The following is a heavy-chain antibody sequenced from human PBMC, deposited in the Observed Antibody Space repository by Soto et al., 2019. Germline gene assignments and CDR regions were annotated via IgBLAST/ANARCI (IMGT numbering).Heavy chain of an antibody. CDR3: ARIQAGTVLVLPTHLCYMHF. J-gene: IGHJ6*03. CDR2: TYYTGRT. D-gene: IGHD1-7*01. CDR1: GYAINGSY. V-gene: IGHV4-59*01. Sequence: SETLSLTLTVPGYAINGSYWTCIRQAPGKGLEWIGYTYYTGRTDYNPSLKSRVTMSVDTSKNKFSLGLTSVTAADTAVYYCARIQAGTVLVLPTHLCYMHFRCTGITVTV.